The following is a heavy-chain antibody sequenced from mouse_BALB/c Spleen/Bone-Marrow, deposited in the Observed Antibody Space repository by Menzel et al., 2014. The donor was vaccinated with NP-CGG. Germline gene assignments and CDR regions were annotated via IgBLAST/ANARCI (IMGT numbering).Heavy chain of an antibody. CDR1: GFDLIRFW. V-gene: IGHV4-1*02. Sequence: EVQVEESGGGLAQPGGSLKLSCAASGFDLIRFWMTWVRQAPGKGLEWIGEINPDSITISYNPSIKNKFIISRDNADNTLYMQLGKVRSEGSALYRCGSLHYYGEVAYWGQGTPVTVSS. CDR2: INPDSITI. D-gene: IGHD1-2*01. CDR3: GSLHYYGEVAY. J-gene: IGHJ4*01.